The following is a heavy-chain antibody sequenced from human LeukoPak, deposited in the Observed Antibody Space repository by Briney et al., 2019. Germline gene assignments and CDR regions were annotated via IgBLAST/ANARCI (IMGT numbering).Heavy chain of an antibody. J-gene: IGHJ4*02. CDR2: IINSSPNI. Sequence: GGSLRLSCAPSGFTFISYSMNWVRQAPGKGLEWVSSIINSSPNIYYATSAKGRFTISRDSAKDSLFLQLNSLSPEDTAVYYLGRALHDSIGYHFDYWGEGTLVTLSS. V-gene: IGHV3-21*01. CDR1: GFTFISYS. CDR3: GRALHDSIGYHFDY. D-gene: IGHD3-22*01.